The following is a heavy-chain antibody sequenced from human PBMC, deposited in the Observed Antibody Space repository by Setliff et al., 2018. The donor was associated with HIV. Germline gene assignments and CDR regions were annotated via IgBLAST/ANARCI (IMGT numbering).Heavy chain of an antibody. V-gene: IGHV4-39*01. Sequence: SETLSLTCAVSGASITTNSYYWGCIRQTPEKGLEWIGDFYYSGTTYYNPSLKSRATISVDTSQNQFSLRLSSVTAADTAVYHCARFVLAWFDFSTGAVEVTDPYAFDFWGQGILVTVSS. J-gene: IGHJ4*02. CDR1: GASITTNSYY. CDR3: ARFVLAWFDFSTGAVEVTDPYAFDF. D-gene: IGHD2-21*02. CDR2: FYYSGTT.